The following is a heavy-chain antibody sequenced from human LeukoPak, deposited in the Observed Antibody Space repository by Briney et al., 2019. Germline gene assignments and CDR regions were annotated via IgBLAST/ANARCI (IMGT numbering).Heavy chain of an antibody. CDR3: ARGSIAVAGTAWFDP. Sequence: PGGSLRLSWAASGFTFSDYYMSWIRQAPGKGLEWVSYISSSGSTIYYADSVKGRFTISRDNAKNSLYLQMNSLRAEDTAVYYCARGSIAVAGTAWFDPWGQGTLVTVSS. CDR2: ISSSGSTI. D-gene: IGHD6-19*01. J-gene: IGHJ5*02. CDR1: GFTFSDYY. V-gene: IGHV3-11*04.